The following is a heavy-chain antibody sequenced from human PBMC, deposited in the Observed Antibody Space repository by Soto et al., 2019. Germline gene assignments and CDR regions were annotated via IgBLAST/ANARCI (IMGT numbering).Heavy chain of an antibody. D-gene: IGHD1-26*01. CDR1: GFTSSDYY. Sequence: GSLSLSCAVSGFTSSDYYMDWVRQAPGKGLEWVGRTRSKPNSYTTEYAASVKGRFTISRDDSKNSLDLQMNSLKTEDTAVYYCARSFYSGTYYIDYWGQGTLVTVSS. CDR3: ARSFYSGTYYIDY. J-gene: IGHJ4*02. V-gene: IGHV3-72*01. CDR2: TRSKPNSYTT.